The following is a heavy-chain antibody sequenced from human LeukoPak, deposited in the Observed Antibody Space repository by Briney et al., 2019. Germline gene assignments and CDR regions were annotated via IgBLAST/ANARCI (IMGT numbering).Heavy chain of an antibody. CDR2: IYYTGIT. CDR3: ARAEMTTVATFDY. V-gene: IGHV4-59*01. Sequence: SETLSLTCTVSGGSISSYYWSWIRQPPGKGLEWIGYIYYTGITNYNPSLKSRVTISVDTSKNQFSLKLSSVTAADTAVYYCARAEMTTVATFDYWGQGTLVTVSS. J-gene: IGHJ4*02. D-gene: IGHD4-17*01. CDR1: GGSISSYY.